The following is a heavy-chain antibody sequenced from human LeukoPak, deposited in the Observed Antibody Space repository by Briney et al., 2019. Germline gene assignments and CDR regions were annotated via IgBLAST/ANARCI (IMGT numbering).Heavy chain of an antibody. J-gene: IGHJ4*02. Sequence: SVKVSCKASGYTFTSYAISWVRQAPGQGLEWMGGIIPIFGTANYAQKFQGRVTITADESTSTAYMELSSLRSEDTAVYYCANHRRDGYNPYFDYWGQGTLVTVSS. CDR2: IIPIFGTA. V-gene: IGHV1-69*13. CDR1: GYTFTSYA. CDR3: ANHRRDGYNPYFDY. D-gene: IGHD5-24*01.